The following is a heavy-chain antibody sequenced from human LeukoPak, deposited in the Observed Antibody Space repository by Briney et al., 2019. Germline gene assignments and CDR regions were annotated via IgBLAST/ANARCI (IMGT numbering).Heavy chain of an antibody. CDR2: ISGSGGST. D-gene: IGHD6-19*01. CDR3: AKGTTPIAVAGYFDY. J-gene: IGHJ4*02. CDR1: GFTFSSYA. V-gene: IGHV3-23*01. Sequence: GSFSLPGAASGFTFSSYAMSWVRQAPGKGLEWISAISGSGGSTYYADSVKGRFTISSDNSKNKLYLQMNSLRAEDTAVYYCAKGTTPIAVAGYFDYWGQGTLVTVSS.